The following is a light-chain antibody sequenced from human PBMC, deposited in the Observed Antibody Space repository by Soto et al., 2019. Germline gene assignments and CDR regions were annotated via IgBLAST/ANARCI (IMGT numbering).Light chain of an antibody. Sequence: QSALTQPASVSGSPGQSITISCTGTSSDVGGYNYVSWYQQHPGKAPKLMIYEVSNRPSGVSNRFSGSKSGNTASLTISGLQAHDEADYYCSSYTSSSTVVFGGGTKLTVL. J-gene: IGLJ2*01. V-gene: IGLV2-14*01. CDR2: EVS. CDR3: SSYTSSSTVV. CDR1: SSDVGGYNY.